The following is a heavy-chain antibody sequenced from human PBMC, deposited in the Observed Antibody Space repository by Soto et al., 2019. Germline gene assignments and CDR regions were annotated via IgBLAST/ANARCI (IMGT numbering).Heavy chain of an antibody. CDR2: VFYSGST. D-gene: IGHD3-16*01. Sequence: QVQLQESGPGLVKPSETLSLTCTVSGGSISHFYWYWIRQPPGKGLGWIAYVFYSGSTNYNPSLKSRVIMSVETSKNQFSLKLRSVTAADTAVYYCASGADDYPNGMDVWGQGTTVTVSS. V-gene: IGHV4-59*12. CDR3: ASGADDYPNGMDV. CDR1: GGSISHFY. J-gene: IGHJ6*02.